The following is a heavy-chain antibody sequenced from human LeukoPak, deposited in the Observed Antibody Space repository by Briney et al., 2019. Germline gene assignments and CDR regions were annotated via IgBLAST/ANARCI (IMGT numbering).Heavy chain of an antibody. CDR1: GYSFTSYW. CDR2: IYPGDSDT. CDR3: ARAYSSTTDFDY. D-gene: IGHD1-1*01. V-gene: IGHV5-51*01. Sequence: RGESLKISCKGSGYSFTSYWIAWVRQLPGKGLEWMGIIYPGDSDTRYSPSFQGQVTISADKSISTAYLQWSSLKASDTAMYYCARAYSSTTDFDYWGQGTLVTVSS. J-gene: IGHJ4*02.